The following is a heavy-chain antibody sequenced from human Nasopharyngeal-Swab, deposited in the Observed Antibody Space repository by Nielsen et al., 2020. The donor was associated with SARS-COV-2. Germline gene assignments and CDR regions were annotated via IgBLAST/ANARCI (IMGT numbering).Heavy chain of an antibody. J-gene: IGHJ6*03. CDR3: ASTDCSGGSCYSHYYYYMDV. CDR2: IYYSGST. V-gene: IGHV4-59*01. D-gene: IGHD2-15*01. Sequence: WIRQPPGKGLEWIGYIYYSGSTNYNPSLKSRVTISVDTSKNQFSLKLSSVTAADTAVYYCASTDCSGGSCYSHYYYYMDVWGKGTTGTVSS.